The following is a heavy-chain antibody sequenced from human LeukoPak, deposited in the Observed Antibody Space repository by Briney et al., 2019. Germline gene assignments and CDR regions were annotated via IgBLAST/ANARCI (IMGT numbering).Heavy chain of an antibody. Sequence: GRSLRLSCAASGFTFSSYWMSWVRQAPGKGLEWVANIKQDGSEKYYVDSVKGRFTISRDNAKNSLYLQMNSLRAEDTAVYYCARDRVGATLGPDYWGQGTLVTVSS. D-gene: IGHD1-26*01. V-gene: IGHV3-7*01. CDR2: IKQDGSEK. CDR1: GFTFSSYW. J-gene: IGHJ4*02. CDR3: ARDRVGATLGPDY.